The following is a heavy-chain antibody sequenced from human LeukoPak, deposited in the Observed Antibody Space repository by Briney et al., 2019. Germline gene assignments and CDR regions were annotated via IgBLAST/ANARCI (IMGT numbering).Heavy chain of an antibody. Sequence: SGGSLRLSCAASGFTFSDYYMSWIRQAPGKGLEWVSYISSSSSYTNYADSVKGRFTISRDNAKNSLYLQMNSLRAEDTAVYHCARSNYYDSSGYAPLFDYWGQGTLVTVSS. D-gene: IGHD3-22*01. J-gene: IGHJ4*02. V-gene: IGHV3-11*06. CDR2: ISSSSSYT. CDR3: ARSNYYDSSGYAPLFDY. CDR1: GFTFSDYY.